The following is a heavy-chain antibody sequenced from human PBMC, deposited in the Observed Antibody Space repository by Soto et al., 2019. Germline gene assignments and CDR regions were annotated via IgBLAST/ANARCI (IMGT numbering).Heavy chain of an antibody. CDR1: GGSISSGGYS. Sequence: SETLSLTCAVSGGSISSGGYSWSWIRQPPGKGLEWIGYIYHSGSTYYNPSLKSRVTISVDRSKNQFSLKLSSVTAADTAVYYCARGGFCTNGVCYLEYFQHWGQGTLVTVSS. D-gene: IGHD2-8*01. J-gene: IGHJ1*01. CDR2: IYHSGST. CDR3: ARGGFCTNGVCYLEYFQH. V-gene: IGHV4-30-2*01.